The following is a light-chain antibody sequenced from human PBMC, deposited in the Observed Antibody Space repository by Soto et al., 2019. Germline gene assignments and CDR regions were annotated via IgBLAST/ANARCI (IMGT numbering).Light chain of an antibody. J-gene: IGLJ1*01. Sequence: QSALTQPASVSGSPGQSITISCTGTSSDIGDYNYVSWYQQHPGKAPKLMIYEVTNRHSGVSNRFSGSKSGNTASLTISGLQAEDEADYYCNSYTSSNTYVFGTGTKLTVL. CDR2: EVT. V-gene: IGLV2-14*01. CDR1: SSDIGDYNY. CDR3: NSYTSSNTYV.